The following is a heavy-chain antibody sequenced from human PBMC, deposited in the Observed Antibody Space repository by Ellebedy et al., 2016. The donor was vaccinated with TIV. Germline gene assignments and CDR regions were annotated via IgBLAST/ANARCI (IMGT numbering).Heavy chain of an antibody. CDR1: GFTFSSYA. J-gene: IGHJ3*02. V-gene: IGHV3-30*01. CDR2: ISYDGSNK. CDR3: ARRHYDILTGYYDAFDI. Sequence: PGGSLRLSCAASGFTFSSYAMHWVRQAPGKGLEWVAVISYDGSNKYYADSVKGRFTISRDNSKNTLYLQMNSLRAEDTAVYYCARRHYDILTGYYDAFDIWGQGTMVTVSS. D-gene: IGHD3-9*01.